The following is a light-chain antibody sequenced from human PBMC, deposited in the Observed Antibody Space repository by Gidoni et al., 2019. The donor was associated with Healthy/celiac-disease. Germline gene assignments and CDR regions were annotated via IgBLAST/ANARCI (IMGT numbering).Light chain of an antibody. J-gene: IGKJ1*01. CDR3: QQYYSSWT. CDR2: WAS. CDR1: QSVLYSSNNKNY. V-gene: IGKV4-1*01. Sequence: DIVMTQSPDSLAVSLGERATINCKSSQSVLYSSNNKNYLAWYQQKPGPPPKLLIYWASTRESGVPDRFSCSGSGTDFTLTISSLQAEDVAVYYCQQYYSSWTFGQGTKVEIK.